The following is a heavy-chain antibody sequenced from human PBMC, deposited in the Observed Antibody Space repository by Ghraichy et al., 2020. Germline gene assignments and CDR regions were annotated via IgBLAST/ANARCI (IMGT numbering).Heavy chain of an antibody. CDR1: GFTFSYYA. J-gene: IGHJ2*01. D-gene: IGHD3-3*01. V-gene: IGHV3-23*01. CDR3: AKDTITIFGVGGYFDL. Sequence: GGSLKLSCAASGFTFSYYAMTWVRQAPGKGLEWVSAISGGAGSTYYADSVKGRFTISRDNSKNTLYLQMNSLRAEDTALYYCAKDTITIFGVGGYFDLWGRGTLVTVSS. CDR2: ISGGAGST.